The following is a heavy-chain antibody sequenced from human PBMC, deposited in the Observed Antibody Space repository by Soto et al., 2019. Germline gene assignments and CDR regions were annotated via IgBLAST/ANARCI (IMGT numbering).Heavy chain of an antibody. CDR2: IYYSGST. Sequence: PSETLSLTCTVSGGSISSYYWSWIRQPPGKGLEWIGYIYYSGSTNYNPSLKSRVTISVDTSKNQFSLKLSSVTAADTAVYYCARFGSSRRGVGAFDIWGQGKMVTVSS. V-gene: IGHV4-59*08. J-gene: IGHJ3*02. CDR1: GGSISSYY. CDR3: ARFGSSRRGVGAFDI. D-gene: IGHD6-13*01.